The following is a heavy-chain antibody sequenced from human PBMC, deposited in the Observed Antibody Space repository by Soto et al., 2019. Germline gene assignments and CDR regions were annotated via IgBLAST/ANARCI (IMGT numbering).Heavy chain of an antibody. D-gene: IGHD3-22*01. CDR1: GFTFSDYY. CDR3: ARDYYDNSGYYPNSYYIYYGMDV. Sequence: QVQLVESGGGLVKPGGTLRLSCAASGFTFSDYYMSWIRQAPGKGLEWVSYISSSSRYTSYADSVKGRFTISRDNAKNSLNLQLNSLRAEDTAVYYCARDYYDNSGYYPNSYYIYYGMDVWGQGTTVTVSS. CDR2: ISSSSRYT. V-gene: IGHV3-11*06. J-gene: IGHJ6*02.